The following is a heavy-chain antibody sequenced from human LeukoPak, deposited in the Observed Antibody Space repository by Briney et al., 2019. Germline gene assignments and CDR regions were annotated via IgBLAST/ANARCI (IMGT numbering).Heavy chain of an antibody. Sequence: PGGSLRLSCAASGFTFSSYSMNWVRQAPGKGLEWVSYISSSSSTIYYADSVKGRFTISRDNAKNSLYLQMNSLRDEDTAVYYCAGTYGDYVPDAFDIWGQGTMVTVSS. D-gene: IGHD4-17*01. J-gene: IGHJ3*02. CDR1: GFTFSSYS. CDR3: AGTYGDYVPDAFDI. CDR2: ISSSSSTI. V-gene: IGHV3-48*02.